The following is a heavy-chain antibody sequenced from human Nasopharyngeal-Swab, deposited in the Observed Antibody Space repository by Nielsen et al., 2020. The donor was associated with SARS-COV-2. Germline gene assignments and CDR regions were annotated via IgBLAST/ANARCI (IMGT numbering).Heavy chain of an antibody. J-gene: IGHJ4*02. CDR2: INTNSGKL. CDR3: ASRYTALDY. V-gene: IGHV7-4-1*02. D-gene: IGHD3-16*02. Sequence: WVRQATGQGLEWMRWINTNSGKLSYAQVFKGWSVFSLDTSVITAFLQISSLKAEDTAVYYCASRYTALDYWGQGTLVTVSS.